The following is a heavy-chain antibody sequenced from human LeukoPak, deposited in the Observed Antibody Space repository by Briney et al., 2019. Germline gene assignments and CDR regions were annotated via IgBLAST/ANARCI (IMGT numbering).Heavy chain of an antibody. V-gene: IGHV1-2*02. J-gene: IGHJ4*02. CDR1: GYTFTDYY. D-gene: IGHD1-26*01. Sequence: ASVKVSCKASGYTFTDYYIHWVRQGPGQGPEWMGWINPNSGGTNYAQKFQGRVAMTRDTSISIAYMELSRLRSDDTAVYYCARDALPSSPYYFDYWGQGTLVTVSS. CDR2: INPNSGGT. CDR3: ARDALPSSPYYFDY.